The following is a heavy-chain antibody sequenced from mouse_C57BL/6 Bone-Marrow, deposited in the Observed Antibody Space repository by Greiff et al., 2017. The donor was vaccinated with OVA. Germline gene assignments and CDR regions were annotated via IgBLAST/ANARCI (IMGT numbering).Heavy chain of an antibody. CDR3: ARIKLTTYAMDY. CDR2: ISSGSSTI. CDR1: GFTFSDYG. J-gene: IGHJ4*01. D-gene: IGHD2-12*01. Sequence: DVMLVESGGGLVKPGGSLKLSCAASGFTFSDYGMHWVRQAPEKGLEWVAYISSGSSTIYYADTVKGRFTISRDNAKNTLFLQRTSLRSEDTAMYYCARIKLTTYAMDYWGQGTSVTVSS. V-gene: IGHV5-17*01.